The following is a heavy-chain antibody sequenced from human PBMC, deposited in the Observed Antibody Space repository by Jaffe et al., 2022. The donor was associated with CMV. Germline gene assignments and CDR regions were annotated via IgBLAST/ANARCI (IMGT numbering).Heavy chain of an antibody. CDR3: ARMTLLNKQHLTRWGYFDL. D-gene: IGHD6-13*01. J-gene: IGHJ2*01. CDR1: GFSLSTSGMC. Sequence: QVTLRESGPALVKPTQTLTLTCTFSGFSLSTSGMCVSWIRQPPGKALEWLARIDWDDDKYYSTSLKTRLTISKDTSKNQVVLTMTNMDPVDTATYYCARMTLLNKQHLTRWGYFDLWGRGTLVTVSS. V-gene: IGHV2-70*15. CDR2: IDWDDDK.